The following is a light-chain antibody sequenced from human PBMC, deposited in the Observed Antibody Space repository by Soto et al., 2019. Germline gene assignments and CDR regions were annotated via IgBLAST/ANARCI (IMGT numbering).Light chain of an antibody. V-gene: IGKV3-20*01. CDR3: QQGPT. Sequence: EIVLTQSPGTLSLSPGERATLACRASQSVSSSYLAWYQQKPGQPPRLLIYGASSRATGIPDRFSGSGSGTDFTLTISRLEPEDFAVYYCQQGPTFGQGTKVDIK. J-gene: IGKJ1*01. CDR1: QSVSSSY. CDR2: GAS.